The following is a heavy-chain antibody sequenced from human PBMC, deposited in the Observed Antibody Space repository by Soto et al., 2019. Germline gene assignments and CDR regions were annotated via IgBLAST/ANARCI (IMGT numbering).Heavy chain of an antibody. CDR1: GYPFSENH. V-gene: IGHV1-2*02. D-gene: IGHD4-4*01. CDR3: ATARRGTVSPLAD. Sequence: QVQLVQSGADVRKTGASVKVSCKASGYPFSENHIHWVRQAPGQGLEWMGWLNPYSGATKYAPKFQGRVTMTRDTSISTSYMEVNGLKSDDTAFYYCATARRGTVSPLADWGQGTLVTVSS. CDR2: LNPYSGAT. J-gene: IGHJ4*01.